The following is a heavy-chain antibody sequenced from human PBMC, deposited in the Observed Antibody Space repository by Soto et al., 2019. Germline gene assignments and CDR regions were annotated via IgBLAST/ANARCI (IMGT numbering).Heavy chain of an antibody. CDR3: ARDDDGD. J-gene: IGHJ4*02. Sequence: QVQLVESGGGVVQPGRSLRVSCAASGFTFSSYGFHWVRQAPGKGLEWVAVIWYDGSNKYYTDSVKGRFTISRDNSKNTVYLQRNSLRAEDTAVYYCARDDDGDWGQGTQVTVSS. D-gene: IGHD3-16*01. V-gene: IGHV3-33*01. CDR1: GFTFSSYG. CDR2: IWYDGSNK.